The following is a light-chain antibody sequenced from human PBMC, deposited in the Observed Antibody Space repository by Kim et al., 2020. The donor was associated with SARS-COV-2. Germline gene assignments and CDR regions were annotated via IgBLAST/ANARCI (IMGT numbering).Light chain of an antibody. CDR2: AAS. CDR1: QSINTY. Sequence: DIQMTQSPSSLAASLGDRVTIACRASQSINTYLNWYQQKPGKAPKLLIYAASTLQSGVPSRFSGSGSGTDFTLTISSLQPEDFATYYCQQSHTAPLLTFGGGTKLEIK. J-gene: IGKJ4*01. V-gene: IGKV1-39*01. CDR3: QQSHTAPLLT.